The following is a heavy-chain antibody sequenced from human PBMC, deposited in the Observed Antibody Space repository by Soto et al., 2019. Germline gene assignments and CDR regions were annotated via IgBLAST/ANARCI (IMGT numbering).Heavy chain of an antibody. J-gene: IGHJ5*02. CDR1: GYTFTDKW. Sequence: GESLKISCEASGYTFTDKWIAWVRQMPGKGLEWMGMIFPADSDAKYRPSLQGQVTFSVDKSINTAYLQWSNLKASDTAVYYCATVRGIYFDFSTAYFQAWGQGTLVTVSS. D-gene: IGHD3-9*01. V-gene: IGHV5-51*01. CDR2: IFPADSDA. CDR3: ATVRGIYFDFSTAYFQA.